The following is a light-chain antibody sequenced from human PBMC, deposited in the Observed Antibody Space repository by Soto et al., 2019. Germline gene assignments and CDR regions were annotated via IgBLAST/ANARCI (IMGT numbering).Light chain of an antibody. V-gene: IGKV1-5*03. CDR2: KAS. CDR1: QSVSNW. CDR3: DQEDTYRP. Sequence: AGPASQSVSNWLAWYQQKPGKAPNLLIDKASSLKSGVPSRFSGSGSGTEFTLTICNLPPDDIGTNYGDQEDTYRPSGQGAKAAI. J-gene: IGKJ1*01.